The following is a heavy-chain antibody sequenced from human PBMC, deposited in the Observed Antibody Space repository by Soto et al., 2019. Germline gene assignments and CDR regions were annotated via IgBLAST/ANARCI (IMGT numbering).Heavy chain of an antibody. V-gene: IGHV3-30*03. CDR3: TSGPPMYCSSSSCYASPFDY. CDR2: VTYDGSNK. Sequence: PLRLSCTASEFTFSSYGMHWVRKSPFKGLGLLAVVTYDGSNKYYADSVKGRFTISRDNAKNTLYLQMNSLRAEDTAVYYCTSGPPMYCSSSSCYASPFDYWGQGTLVTVSS. CDR1: EFTFSSYG. J-gene: IGHJ4*02. D-gene: IGHD2-2*01.